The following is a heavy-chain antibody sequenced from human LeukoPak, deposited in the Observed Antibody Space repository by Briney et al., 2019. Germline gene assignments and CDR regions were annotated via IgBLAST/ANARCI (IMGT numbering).Heavy chain of an antibody. J-gene: IGHJ5*02. D-gene: IGHD3-22*01. CDR1: GYSISSGYY. V-gene: IGHV4-38-2*01. CDR2: IYHSGST. Sequence: PSETLSLTCAVSGYSISSGYYWGWIRQPPGKGLEWIGSIYHSGSTYYNPSLKSRVTISVDTSKNQFSLKLSSVTAADTAVYYCARSVYYDSSGYYFPARWFDPWGQGTLVSVTS. CDR3: ARSVYYDSSGYYFPARWFDP.